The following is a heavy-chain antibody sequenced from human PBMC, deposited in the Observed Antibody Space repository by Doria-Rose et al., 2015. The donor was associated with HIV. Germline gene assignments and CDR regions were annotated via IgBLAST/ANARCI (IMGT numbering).Heavy chain of an antibody. D-gene: IGHD6-13*01. J-gene: IGHJ4*02. CDR2: ILSDDER. CDR3: ARIKSSRWYHKYYFDF. Sequence: ITLKESGPVLVTPTETLTLTCTVSGVSLSSPGMGVSWIRQPPGKALEWLANILSDDERSYTTSLKSRLTISRGTSKSQVVLTMTDMDPVDTATYYCARIKSSRWYHKYYFDFWGQGTLVIVSA. V-gene: IGHV2-26*01. CDR1: GVSLSSPGMG.